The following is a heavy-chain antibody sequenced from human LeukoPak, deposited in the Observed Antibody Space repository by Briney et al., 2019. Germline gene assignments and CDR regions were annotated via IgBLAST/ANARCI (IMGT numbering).Heavy chain of an antibody. CDR3: VRPTGY. V-gene: IGHV3-48*03. CDR1: GFTFSNYE. CDR2: ISSSGGTI. Sequence: GGSLRLSCAASGFTFSNYEMNWVRQAPGKGLEWVSYISSSGGTIHYADSVKGRFSSSRDNVENSLYLQMNSLRAEDTAVYYCVRPTGYWGQGTLVTVSS. D-gene: IGHD4-17*01. J-gene: IGHJ4*02.